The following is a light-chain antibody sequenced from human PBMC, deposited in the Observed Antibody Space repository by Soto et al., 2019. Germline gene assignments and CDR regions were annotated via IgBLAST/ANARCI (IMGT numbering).Light chain of an antibody. CDR1: QSVSSTY. J-gene: IGKJ4*01. Sequence: EIVLTQSPGTLSLSPGERATLSCRASQSVSSTYLAGYQQRPGQAPRLLIYRASSRATGIPDRFSGGGSGTDFTLTISRLEPEDFAVYYCQQYDTSPITFGGGTKVEIK. CDR3: QQYDTSPIT. V-gene: IGKV3-20*01. CDR2: RAS.